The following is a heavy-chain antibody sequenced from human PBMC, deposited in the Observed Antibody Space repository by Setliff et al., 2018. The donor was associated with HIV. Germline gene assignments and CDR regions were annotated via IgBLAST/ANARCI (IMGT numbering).Heavy chain of an antibody. J-gene: IGHJ4*02. Sequence: GGSLRLSCAASGFPFSSYSMNWFRQPPGKGLEWVAYISGSSGSIYYTDSVKGRFTVSRDNAKDSLYLQMNSLRVEDAAVYFCARVRARYSSGWSFDYWGQGTPVTVSS. V-gene: IGHV3-48*01. CDR1: GFPFSSYS. CDR2: ISGSSGSI. D-gene: IGHD6-25*01. CDR3: ARVRARYSSGWSFDY.